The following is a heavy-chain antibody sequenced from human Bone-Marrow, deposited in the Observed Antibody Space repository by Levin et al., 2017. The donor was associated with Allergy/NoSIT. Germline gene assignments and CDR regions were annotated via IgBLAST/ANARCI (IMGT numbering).Heavy chain of an antibody. Sequence: PVGSLRLSCLASGIIFSDFEMHWVRQAPGKGLEWVAAISSAGTTKYYADSMKGRFTIFRDNSENALWLPLNNLTIEDTAVYYCTARLLVWGQGTLVSVSS. D-gene: IGHD2-21*02. CDR2: ISSAGTTK. V-gene: IGHV3-30*03. J-gene: IGHJ4*02. CDR3: TARLLV. CDR1: GIIFSDFE.